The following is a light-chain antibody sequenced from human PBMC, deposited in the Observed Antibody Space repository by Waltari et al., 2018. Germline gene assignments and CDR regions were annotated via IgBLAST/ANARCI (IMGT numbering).Light chain of an antibody. CDR1: QSVSNPY. V-gene: IGKV3-20*01. CDR2: GAS. CDR3: QQYGRAPFT. J-gene: IGKJ2*01. Sequence: EVVLTQSPGTLSLSPGERVTLSCRASQSVSNPYLPWYQKKPGQPPRLLIYGASNRATGIPDGFSGSGSETDFTLTITRLEPEDFAVFYCQQYGRAPFTFGQGTNLEIK.